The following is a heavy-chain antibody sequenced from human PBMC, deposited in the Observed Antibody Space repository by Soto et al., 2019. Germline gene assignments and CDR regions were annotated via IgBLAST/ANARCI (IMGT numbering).Heavy chain of an antibody. CDR2: IFSNDVK. CDR3: ARADDSYSVDY. J-gene: IGHJ4*02. V-gene: IGHV2-26*01. Sequence: QVTLKESGPVLVKPTETLTLTCTVSGFSLTNDGMGVSWIRQTPGKALEWLAHIFSNDVKYYTTSLWSRLTISKDTSKSHVVLTMTNVDPADTATYYCARADDSYSVDYWGQGTLVTVSS. CDR1: GFSLTNDGMG. D-gene: IGHD2-15*01.